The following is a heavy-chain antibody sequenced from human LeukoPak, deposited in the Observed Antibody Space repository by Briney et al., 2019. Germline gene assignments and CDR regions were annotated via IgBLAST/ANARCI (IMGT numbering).Heavy chain of an antibody. J-gene: IGHJ6*02. V-gene: IGHV3-30-3*01. Sequence: GGSLRLSCAASGFTFSSYAMHWVRQAPGKGLEWVAVISYDGSKKYYADSVKGRFTISRDNSKNTLYLQMNSLRAEDTAVYYCARDISRNYYYYGMDVWGQGTTVTVSS. D-gene: IGHD2/OR15-2a*01. CDR1: GFTFSSYA. CDR3: ARDISRNYYYYGMDV. CDR2: ISYDGSKK.